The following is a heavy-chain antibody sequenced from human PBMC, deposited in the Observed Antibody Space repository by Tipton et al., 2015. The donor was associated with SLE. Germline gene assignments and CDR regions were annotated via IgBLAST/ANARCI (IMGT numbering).Heavy chain of an antibody. D-gene: IGHD5-24*01. J-gene: IGHJ4*02. CDR2: INWNSGDI. CDR1: GFIFDDYA. Sequence: RSLRLSCAASGFIFDDYAMHWVRQAPGKGLEWVSGINWNSGDIGYADSVKGRVTISRDNAKNSLSLQMNSLRPEDTAFYYCAKDLDCYNGFDFWGQGTLVTVSS. CDR3: AKDLDCYNGFDF. V-gene: IGHV3-9*01.